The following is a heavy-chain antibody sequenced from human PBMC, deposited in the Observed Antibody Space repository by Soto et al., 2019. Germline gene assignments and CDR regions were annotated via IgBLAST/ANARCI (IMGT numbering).Heavy chain of an antibody. D-gene: IGHD6-19*01. V-gene: IGHV4-59*08. Sequence: ASETLSLTCSVSGASIRSYYYTWIRQTPGKGLEWIGYIYLGGSINYNPSLKSRVTISVDTSKNQFSLKLSSVTAADTAVYYCARHVAGYSSGLDYWGQGTLVTVSS. CDR1: GASIRSYY. CDR2: IYLGGSI. J-gene: IGHJ4*02. CDR3: ARHVAGYSSGLDY.